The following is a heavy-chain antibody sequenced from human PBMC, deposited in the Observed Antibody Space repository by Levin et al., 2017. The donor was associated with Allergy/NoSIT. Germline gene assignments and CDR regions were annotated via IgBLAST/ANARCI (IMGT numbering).Heavy chain of an antibody. CDR2: INWNGGST. Sequence: GGSLRLSCAASGFTFDDYGMSWVRQAPGKGLEWVSGINWNGGSTGYADSVKGRFTISRDNAKNSLYLQMNSLRAEDTALYYCAAREGYFDWLNDAFDIWGQGTMVTVSS. V-gene: IGHV3-20*04. CDR1: GFTFDDYG. J-gene: IGHJ3*02. CDR3: AAREGYFDWLNDAFDI. D-gene: IGHD3-9*01.